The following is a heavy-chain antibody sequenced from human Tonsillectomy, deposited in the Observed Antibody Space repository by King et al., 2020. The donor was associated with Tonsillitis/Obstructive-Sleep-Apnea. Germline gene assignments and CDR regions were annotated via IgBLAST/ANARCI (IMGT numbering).Heavy chain of an antibody. D-gene: IGHD6-19*01. CDR3: ARHPIAVAVKDYYYMDV. CDR1: GYSFTSYW. CDR2: IYPSDSDT. J-gene: IGHJ6*03. Sequence: QLVQSGAEVKKPGESLKISCKGSGYSFTSYWIGWVRQMPGKGLEWMGIIYPSDSDTRYSPSFQGQVTISADKSISTAYLQWSSLKASDTAMYYCARHPIAVAVKDYYYMDVWGKGTTVTVSS. V-gene: IGHV5-51*01.